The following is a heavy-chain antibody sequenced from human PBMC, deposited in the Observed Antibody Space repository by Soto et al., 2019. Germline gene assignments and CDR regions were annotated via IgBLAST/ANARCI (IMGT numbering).Heavy chain of an antibody. CDR3: AKDHNDYGDYYFDY. J-gene: IGHJ4*02. CDR1: GFTLSSYG. D-gene: IGHD4-17*01. CDR2: ISYDGSNK. V-gene: IGHV3-30*18. Sequence: GGSLRLSCAASGFTLSSYGMHWVRQAPGKGLEWVAVISYDGSNKYYADSVKGRFTISRDNSKNTLYLQMNSLRAEDTAVYYCAKDHNDYGDYYFDYWGQGTLVTVSS.